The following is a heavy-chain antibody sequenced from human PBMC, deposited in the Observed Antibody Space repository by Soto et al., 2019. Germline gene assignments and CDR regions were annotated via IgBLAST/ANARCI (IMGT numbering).Heavy chain of an antibody. CDR3: ARGPRTGPMLRGIIGFLVP. CDR2: INHAGDT. V-gene: IGHV4-34*01. Sequence: SETLSLTCNVSGASFNDNHWRWIRQSPGKGLDWIGDINHAGDTYYNPSLQSRLVISVDTSKSQFSLGLSSVTAADTAVYYCARGPRTGPMLRGIIGFLVPWGPGALVTVSS. CDR1: GASFNDNH. J-gene: IGHJ5*02. D-gene: IGHD3-10*01.